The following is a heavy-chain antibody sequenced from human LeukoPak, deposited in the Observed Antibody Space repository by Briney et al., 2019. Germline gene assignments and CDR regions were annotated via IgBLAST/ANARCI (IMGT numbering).Heavy chain of an antibody. CDR1: GYIFTSYW. D-gene: IGHD3-22*01. V-gene: IGHV5-51*01. J-gene: IGHJ3*02. CDR2: IYPGDSDT. Sequence: PGESLKISCKTSGYIFTSYWIVWVRQMPGKGLEWMGVIYPGDSDTRYSPSFQGHVTISADTFLSTAYLQWSGLKASDTAMYYCARHLTMITVPRDAFDIWGQGTMVTVSS. CDR3: ARHLTMITVPRDAFDI.